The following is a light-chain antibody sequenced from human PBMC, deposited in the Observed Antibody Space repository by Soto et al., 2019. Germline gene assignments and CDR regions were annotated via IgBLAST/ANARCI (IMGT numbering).Light chain of an antibody. CDR1: QSVSSN. V-gene: IGKV3-15*01. Sequence: EIVMTQSPDILSVSPGERATLSCRASQSVSSNLAWYQQKPGQSPRLLIYGASTRATGITVRFSGSGSGTEFTLTISSLQSEDFAVYYCHQYNYWPTFGQGTKVEIK. CDR3: HQYNYWPT. J-gene: IGKJ1*01. CDR2: GAS.